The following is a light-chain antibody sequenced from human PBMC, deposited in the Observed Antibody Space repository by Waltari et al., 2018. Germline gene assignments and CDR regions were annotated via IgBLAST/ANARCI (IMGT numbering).Light chain of an antibody. Sequence: EIVLTPSPGTLSLSPGDRVTLSCRASQSIANKYVTWYRQRPGQPPSLLIFGASTRASGVPDRFSGSGVGTEFTLTISRLEPEDFAVYYCQQYGTSVTFGGGTKLEIK. CDR3: QQYGTSVT. J-gene: IGKJ4*01. CDR1: QSIANKY. V-gene: IGKV3-20*01. CDR2: GAS.